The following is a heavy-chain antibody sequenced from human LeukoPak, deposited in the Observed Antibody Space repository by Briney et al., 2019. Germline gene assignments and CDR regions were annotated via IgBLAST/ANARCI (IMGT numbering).Heavy chain of an antibody. D-gene: IGHD5-18*01. Sequence: GGSLRLSCAASGFTFSSYGMHWVRQAPGKGLEWVVVIWYDGSNKYYADSVKGRFTISRDNSKNTLYLQMNSLRAEDTAVYYCARDNVGYSYGYNYWGQGTLVTVSS. J-gene: IGHJ4*02. CDR2: IWYDGSNK. CDR1: GFTFSSYG. CDR3: ARDNVGYSYGYNY. V-gene: IGHV3-33*01.